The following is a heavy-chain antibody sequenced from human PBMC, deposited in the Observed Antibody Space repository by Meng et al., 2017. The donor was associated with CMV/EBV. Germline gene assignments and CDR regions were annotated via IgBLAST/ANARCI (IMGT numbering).Heavy chain of an antibody. CDR2: IKSKSVGGAI. J-gene: IGHJ4*02. CDR1: GFTFSNAW. Sequence: GGSLRLSCAGSGFTFSNAWMSWVRQTPGKGLEWVGRIKSKSVGGAIEYAAPVEARFSISRDDSKNTLFLQMNSLKSEDTAVYYCTTDFWNGYFGHWGQGTRVTVSS. D-gene: IGHD3-3*01. V-gene: IGHV3-15*01. CDR3: TTDFWNGYFGH.